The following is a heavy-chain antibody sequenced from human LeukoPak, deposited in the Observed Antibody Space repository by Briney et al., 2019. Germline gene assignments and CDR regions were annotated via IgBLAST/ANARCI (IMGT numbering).Heavy chain of an antibody. D-gene: IGHD3-22*01. CDR1: GFTFSSYG. V-gene: IGHV3-30*18. CDR3: AKRGYYYDSSGYYSRTYFDY. Sequence: GGSLRLSCAASGFTFSSYGMHWVRQVPGKGLEWVAVISNDGRNKYYADSVKGRFTISRDNSKNTLYLQMNSLRAEDTAVYYCAKRGYYYDSSGYYSRTYFDYWGQGTLVIVSS. J-gene: IGHJ4*02. CDR2: ISNDGRNK.